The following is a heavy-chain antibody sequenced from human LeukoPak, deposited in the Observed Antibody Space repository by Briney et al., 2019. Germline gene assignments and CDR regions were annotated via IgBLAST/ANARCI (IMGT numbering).Heavy chain of an antibody. CDR3: ASARGYSYGYYFDY. D-gene: IGHD5-18*01. CDR1: GFTVSSNY. Sequence: GGSLRLSCAASGFTVSSNYMSWVRQAPGKGLEWVSVIYSGGSTYYADSVKGRFTISRHNSKNTLYLQMNSLRAEDTAVYYCASARGYSYGYYFDYWGQGTLVTVS. V-gene: IGHV3-53*04. CDR2: IYSGGST. J-gene: IGHJ4*02.